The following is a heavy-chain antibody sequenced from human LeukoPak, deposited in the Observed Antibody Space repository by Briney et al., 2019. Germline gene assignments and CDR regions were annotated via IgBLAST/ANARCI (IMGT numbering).Heavy chain of an antibody. D-gene: IGHD6-13*01. Sequence: GASVKVSCKASGGTFTSYYMHWVRQAPGQGLEWMGIINPSGGSTSYAQKFQGRVTMTRDMSTSTVYMELSSLRSEDTAVYYCARSLYSSSSTPYYFDYWGQGTLVTVSS. V-gene: IGHV1-46*01. CDR3: ARSLYSSSSTPYYFDY. CDR2: INPSGGST. J-gene: IGHJ4*02. CDR1: GGTFTSYY.